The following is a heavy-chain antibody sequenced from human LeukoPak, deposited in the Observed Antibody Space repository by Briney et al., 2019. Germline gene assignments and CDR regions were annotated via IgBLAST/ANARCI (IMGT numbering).Heavy chain of an antibody. D-gene: IGHD2-2*01. V-gene: IGHV4-39*01. J-gene: IGHJ4*02. CDR2: IYFGRSP. Sequence: PSETLSLTCSVSGVSISSSDYNWGWIRQPPGRGLEWIGSIYFGRSPVYNPSLKSRVTISVDTSKNQFSLKLSSVTAADTAVYYCARFVGGGIVVVPAAIDYWGQGTLVTVSS. CDR1: GVSISSSDYN. CDR3: ARFVGGGIVVVPAAIDY.